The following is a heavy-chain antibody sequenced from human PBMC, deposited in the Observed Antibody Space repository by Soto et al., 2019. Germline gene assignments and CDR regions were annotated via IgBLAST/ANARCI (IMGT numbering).Heavy chain of an antibody. Sequence: ASVKVSCKASGYTFTSYGISWVRQAPGQGLEGMGWISAYNGNTNYAQKLQGRVTMTTDTSTSTACMELRSLRSDDTAVYYCARERNIVVVPASYPLYYYYGMDVWGQGTTVTVSS. J-gene: IGHJ6*02. CDR2: ISAYNGNT. D-gene: IGHD2-2*01. CDR1: GYTFTSYG. CDR3: ARERNIVVVPASYPLYYYYGMDV. V-gene: IGHV1-18*01.